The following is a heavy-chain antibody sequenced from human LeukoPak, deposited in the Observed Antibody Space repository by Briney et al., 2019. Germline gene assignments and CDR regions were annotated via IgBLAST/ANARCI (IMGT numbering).Heavy chain of an antibody. Sequence: SETLSLTCTVSGGSISSYYWSWTRQPAGKGLEWIGLIHSSGSSNYNPSLKSRVAMSVDTSKNRFSLRLSSVTAADTAIYYCASGYSSTWNDYWGQGTLLTVSS. CDR3: ASGYSSTWNDY. J-gene: IGHJ4*02. V-gene: IGHV4-4*07. CDR1: GGSISSYY. D-gene: IGHD6-13*01. CDR2: IHSSGSS.